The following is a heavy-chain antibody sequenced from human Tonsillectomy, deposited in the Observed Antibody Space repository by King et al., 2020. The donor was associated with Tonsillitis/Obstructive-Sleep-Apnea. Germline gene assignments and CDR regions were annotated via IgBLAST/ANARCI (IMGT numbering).Heavy chain of an antibody. CDR1: GFTFSSYE. Sequence: DVQLVESGGGLVQPGGSLRLSCAASGFTFSSYEMNWVRQAPGKGPEWVSYISSSGSIIHYADSVEGRFTISRDNAKNSLYLQMNSLKDDDTAVYYCAKVGDSWSSYFREGDNWFDHWGQGALVTVSS. D-gene: IGHD3-3*01. V-gene: IGHV3-48*03. J-gene: IGHJ5*02. CDR3: AKVGDSWSSYFREGDNWFDH. CDR2: ISSSGSII.